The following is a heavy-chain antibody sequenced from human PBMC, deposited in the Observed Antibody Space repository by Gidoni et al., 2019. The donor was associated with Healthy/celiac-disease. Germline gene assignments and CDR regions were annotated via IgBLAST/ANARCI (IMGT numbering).Heavy chain of an antibody. CDR2: ISWNSVSI. Sequence: EVQLVESGGGLVEPGRSLRVHWAGSGVTCDDYAMHWVRQAPGKGLEWVSGISWNSVSIGYADSVKGRFTISRDNAKNSLYLQMNSLRAEDTALYYCAKDPSPRGSYLDYWGQGTLVTVSS. V-gene: IGHV3-9*01. CDR3: AKDPSPRGSYLDY. CDR1: GVTCDDYA. J-gene: IGHJ4*02. D-gene: IGHD1-26*01.